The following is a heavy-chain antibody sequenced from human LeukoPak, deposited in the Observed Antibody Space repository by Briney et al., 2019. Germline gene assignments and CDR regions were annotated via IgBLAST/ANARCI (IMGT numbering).Heavy chain of an antibody. J-gene: IGHJ4*02. CDR2: ISSSSSYI. CDR1: GFTFSSYS. V-gene: IGHV3-21*01. Sequence: GGSLRLSPAASGFTFSSYSMNWVRQAPGKGLEWVSSISSSSSYIYYEDSVKDRFTISRDNAKNSLYLQMNSLRAEDTAVYYCARAAFYYDSSGYNYWGQGTLVTVSS. CDR3: ARAAFYYDSSGYNY. D-gene: IGHD3-22*01.